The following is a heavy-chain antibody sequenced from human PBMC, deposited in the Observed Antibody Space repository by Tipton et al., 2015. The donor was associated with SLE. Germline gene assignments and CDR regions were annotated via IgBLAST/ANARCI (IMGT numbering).Heavy chain of an antibody. J-gene: IGHJ4*02. CDR2: IYTSGST. V-gene: IGHV4-61*02. CDR3: ARVLLVGALGY. CDR1: GGSISSGSYY. D-gene: IGHD1-26*01. Sequence: TLSLTCTVSGGSISSGSYYWSWIRQPAGKGLEWIGRIYTSGSTNYNPSLKSRVTISVDTSKNQFSLKLSSVTAAGTAVYYCARVLLVGALGYWGQGTLVTVPS.